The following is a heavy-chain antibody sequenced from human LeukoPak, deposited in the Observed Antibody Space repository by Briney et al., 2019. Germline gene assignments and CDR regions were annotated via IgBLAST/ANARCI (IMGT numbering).Heavy chain of an antibody. CDR3: AKDLVTGSLDY. J-gene: IGHJ4*02. V-gene: IGHV3-23*01. CDR1: GFTFSSYA. Sequence: GGSLRLSCAASGFTFSSYAMTWVRQAPGKGMEWVSSISGSGGSTYYADSVKGRFTISRDNSKNTLYLQMNSLRAEDTAVYYCAKDLVTGSLDYWGQGTLVTVSS. D-gene: IGHD3-10*01. CDR2: ISGSGGST.